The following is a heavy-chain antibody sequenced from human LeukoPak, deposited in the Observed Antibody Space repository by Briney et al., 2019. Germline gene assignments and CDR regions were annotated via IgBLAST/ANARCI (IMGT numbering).Heavy chain of an antibody. CDR3: AKDHGDYAHYYYYMDV. Sequence: GGSLRLSCAASGFTFSSYWMHWVRQAPGKGLVWVSRINSDGSSTSYADSVKGRFTLSRDNAKNTLYLQMNSLRVEDTAVYYCAKDHGDYAHYYYYMDVWGKGTTVTVSS. J-gene: IGHJ6*03. CDR2: INSDGSST. CDR1: GFTFSSYW. D-gene: IGHD4-17*01. V-gene: IGHV3-74*01.